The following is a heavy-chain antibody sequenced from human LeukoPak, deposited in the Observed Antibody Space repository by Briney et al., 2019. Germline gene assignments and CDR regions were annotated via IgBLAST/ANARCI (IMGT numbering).Heavy chain of an antibody. J-gene: IGHJ4*02. CDR1: GFTFSSYA. CDR3: ARARVPATSGAFDY. D-gene: IGHD2-15*01. CDR2: ISSNGDST. Sequence: PGGSLRLSCAASGFTFSSYAMYWVRQAPGKGLEYVSAISSNGDSTYYANSVKGRFTIPRDNSKNTLYLQMGSLRPEDMAVYSCARARVPATSGAFDYWGQGTLVTISS. V-gene: IGHV3-64*01.